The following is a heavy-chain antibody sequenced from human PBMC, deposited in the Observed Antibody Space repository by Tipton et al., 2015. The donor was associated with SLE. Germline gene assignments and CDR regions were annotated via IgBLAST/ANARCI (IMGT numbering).Heavy chain of an antibody. J-gene: IGHJ5*02. Sequence: LRLSCTVSGGSISSYYWSWIRQPPGKGLEWIGYIYYSGSTNYNPSLKSRVTISADTSKNQFSLKLSSVTAADTAVYYCARDGRGYYYDSSGYFDPWGQGTLVTVSS. CDR1: GGSISSYY. D-gene: IGHD3-22*01. V-gene: IGHV4-59*01. CDR3: ARDGRGYYYDSSGYFDP. CDR2: IYYSGST.